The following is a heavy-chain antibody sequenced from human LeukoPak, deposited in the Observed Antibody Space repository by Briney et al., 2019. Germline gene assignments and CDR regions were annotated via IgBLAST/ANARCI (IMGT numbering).Heavy chain of an antibody. J-gene: IGHJ5*02. CDR3: ARELLRSRWFDP. Sequence: GGSLRLSCAACGFTYSSYWMHWVRQAPGKGLVWVARINSDGSSTSYADSVKGRFTISRDNAKNTLYLQMNSLRAEDTAVYYCARELLRSRWFDPWGQGTLVTVSS. CDR1: GFTYSSYW. CDR2: INSDGSST. V-gene: IGHV3-74*01. D-gene: IGHD2-21*01.